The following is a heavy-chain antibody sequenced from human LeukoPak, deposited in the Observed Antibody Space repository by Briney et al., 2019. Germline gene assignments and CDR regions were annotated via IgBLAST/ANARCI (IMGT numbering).Heavy chain of an antibody. J-gene: IGHJ4*02. V-gene: IGHV3-7*01. CDR2: INQGGGDT. D-gene: IGHD6-6*01. Sequence: GGSLRLSCAASGSTLRTFWMSWVRQAPGKGLEWVASINQGGGDTYYVESVKGRFTISRDNAMNSFSLQMNSLRAEDTAVYYCARLIGDRTIYDYWGQGTLVTVSS. CDR3: ARLIGDRTIYDY. CDR1: GSTLRTFW.